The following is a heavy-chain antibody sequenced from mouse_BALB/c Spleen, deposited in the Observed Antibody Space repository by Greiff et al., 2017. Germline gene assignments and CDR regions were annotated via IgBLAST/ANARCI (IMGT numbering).Heavy chain of an antibody. D-gene: IGHD2-3*01. J-gene: IGHJ4*01. CDR2: ISSGGSYT. Sequence: EVKLMESGGGLVKPGGSLKLSCAASGFTFSSYAMSWVRQTPEKRLEWVATISSGGSYTYYPDSVKGRFTISRDNAKNTLYLQMSSLRSEDTAMYYCARHGTYDGYYRGYAMDYWGQGTSVTVSS. V-gene: IGHV5-9-3*01. CDR1: GFTFSSYA. CDR3: ARHGTYDGYYRGYAMDY.